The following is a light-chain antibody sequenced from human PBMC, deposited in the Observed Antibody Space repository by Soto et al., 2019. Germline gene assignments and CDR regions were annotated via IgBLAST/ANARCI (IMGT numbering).Light chain of an antibody. V-gene: IGLV2-14*03. CDR3: TAYPGRATFYV. Sequence: QSALTQPASVSGSPEQSITISCTGATTDVDGYDYVSWYQQHPGQAPKLMIFDVNNRPSGVSGRFSGSKSGDTASLTISGRQAEDDGDYYCTAYPGRATFYVFGSGTKLTV. CDR2: DVN. J-gene: IGLJ1*01. CDR1: TTDVDGYDY.